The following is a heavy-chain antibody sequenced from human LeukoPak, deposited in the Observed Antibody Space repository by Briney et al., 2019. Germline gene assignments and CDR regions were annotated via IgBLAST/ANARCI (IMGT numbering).Heavy chain of an antibody. CDR3: ARDSRAKLSKYTSTWYFDY. CDR1: DDSISSGTYY. D-gene: IGHD6-13*01. Sequence: PSQTLSLTCTVSDDSISSGTYYWSWVRQPAGKGLEWIGRIYTSGSTNYNPSLKSRVTISIDTSKNQFSLKLSSVTAADTAVYYCARDSRAKLSKYTSTWYFDYWGQGTLVTVSS. CDR2: IYTSGST. V-gene: IGHV4-61*02. J-gene: IGHJ4*02.